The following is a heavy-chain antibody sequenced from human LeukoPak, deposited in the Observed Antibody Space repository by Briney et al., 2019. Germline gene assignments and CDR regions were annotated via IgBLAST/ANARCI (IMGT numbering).Heavy chain of an antibody. J-gene: IGHJ6*02. CDR2: ISSNGGST. CDR1: GFTFSSYA. CDR3: VTDYYGMDV. Sequence: GGSLRLSCSASGFTFSSYAMHWVRQAPGKGLDYVSAISSNGGSTYYADSVKGRFTMSRDNSKNTLYLQMSSLRAEDTAVYYCVTDYYGMDVWGQGTTVTVSS. V-gene: IGHV3-64D*06.